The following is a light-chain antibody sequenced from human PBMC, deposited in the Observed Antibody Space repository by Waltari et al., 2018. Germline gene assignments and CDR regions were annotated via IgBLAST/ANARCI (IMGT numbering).Light chain of an antibody. V-gene: IGKV3-15*01. J-gene: IGKJ1*01. CDR3: QHYNNWPRT. Sequence: EIVMTQSPDTLSVSPGHRATPPCRASQNANRNLARHQKKRGQAPRPPTPGASARAAGIPPRFSGGGSGTEFTLTISSLQSEDFAVYYCQHYNNWPRTFGQGTKVEIK. CDR1: QNANRN. CDR2: GAS.